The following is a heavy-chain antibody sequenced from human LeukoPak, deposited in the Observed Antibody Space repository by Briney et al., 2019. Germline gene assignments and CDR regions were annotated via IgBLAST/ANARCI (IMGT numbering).Heavy chain of an antibody. CDR3: ARGGAVKRITILGVAPPDY. CDR2: IYSGGST. Sequence: GSLELSFSASWFTVNSNYMSWVRPAPGKGLEWVPVIYSGGSTFYAYSVKGRFTISRDNSKNTLYLQMNSLRAEDTAVYYCARGGAVKRITILGVAPPDYWGQGTLVTVSS. V-gene: IGHV3-53*01. D-gene: IGHD3-3*01. CDR1: WFTVNSNY. J-gene: IGHJ4*02.